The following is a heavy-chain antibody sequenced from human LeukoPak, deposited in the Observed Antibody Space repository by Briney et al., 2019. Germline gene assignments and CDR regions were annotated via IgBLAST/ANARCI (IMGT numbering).Heavy chain of an antibody. CDR2: INSGGTT. CDR1: GFNVSSTY. V-gene: IGHV3-66*01. Sequence: GGSLRLSCVASGFNVSSTYMNWVRQAPGKGLEWVSLINSGGTTYYPDSVKGRFTIARDNSKNTLFLQMNSLRVEDSGVYYCASPHSGYGWGQGTLVTVSS. D-gene: IGHD5-12*01. CDR3: ASPHSGYG. J-gene: IGHJ4*02.